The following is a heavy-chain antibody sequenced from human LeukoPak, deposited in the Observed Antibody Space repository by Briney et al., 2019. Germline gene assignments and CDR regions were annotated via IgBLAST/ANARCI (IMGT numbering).Heavy chain of an antibody. CDR2: ISGSGGSP. J-gene: IGHJ4*02. CDR3: AKGMGVAVVAAAMTDF. V-gene: IGHV3-23*01. CDR1: GFTFSHYA. Sequence: GGSLRLSCAASGFTFSHYAMSWVRQAPGTGLEWVSSISGSGGSPYYVDSVKGRFTISRDNSKNTMLLQMNRLRAEDTGVYYCAKGMGVAVVAAAMTDFWGQGTLVTVSS. D-gene: IGHD2-15*01.